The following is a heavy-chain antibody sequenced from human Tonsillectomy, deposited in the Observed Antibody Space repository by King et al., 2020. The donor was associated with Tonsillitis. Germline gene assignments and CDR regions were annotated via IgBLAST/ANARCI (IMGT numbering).Heavy chain of an antibody. CDR2: VYYIGST. D-gene: IGHD6-13*01. CDR3: ARGSCCYSNNGHHCFVP. CDR1: GGSINSDDYY. V-gene: IGHV4-31*03. J-gene: IGHJ5*02. Sequence: QLQESGPGLVKPSQTLSLTCTVSGGSINSDDYYWTWIRQHPGKGLEWIGYVYYIGSTDYNPSLKSRVTIAIDTSKNQFSLKLTSVTAADTAVYYCARGSCCYSNNGHHCFVPCGQRTLVTVSS.